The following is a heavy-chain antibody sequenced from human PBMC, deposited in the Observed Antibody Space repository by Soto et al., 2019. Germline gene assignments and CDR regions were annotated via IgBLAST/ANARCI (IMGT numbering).Heavy chain of an antibody. Sequence: KTSETLSLTCIVSGVSVTSYTWIWVRQPANKGLEWIGRVFSSVSATYNPSLKSRVSISMDMAENRISLKLDSVTAAGAGVYFCARDGMTTGDTWGPGTLVTVSS. CDR3: ARDGMTTGDT. D-gene: IGHD2-21*02. V-gene: IGHV4-4*07. J-gene: IGHJ4*02. CDR2: VFSSVSA. CDR1: GVSVTSYT.